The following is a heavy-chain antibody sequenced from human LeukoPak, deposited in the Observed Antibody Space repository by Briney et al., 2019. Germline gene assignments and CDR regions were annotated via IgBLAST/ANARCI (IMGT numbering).Heavy chain of an antibody. CDR2: INHSGST. CDR3: ARGGRGFWSGYAARAFDI. V-gene: IGHV4-34*01. D-gene: IGHD3-3*01. CDR1: GGSFSGYY. J-gene: IGHJ3*02. Sequence: SETLSLTCAVYGGSFSGYYWSWIRQPPGKGLEWIGEINHSGSTNYNPSLKSRVTISVDTSKNRFSLKLSSVTAADTAVYYCARGGRGFWSGYAARAFDIWGQGTMVTVSS.